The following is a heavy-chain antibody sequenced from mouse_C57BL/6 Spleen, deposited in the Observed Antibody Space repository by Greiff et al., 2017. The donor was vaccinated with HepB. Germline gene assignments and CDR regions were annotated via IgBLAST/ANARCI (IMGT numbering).Heavy chain of an antibody. D-gene: IGHD2-1*01. CDR3: ARTYGNYEGFAY. CDR1: GFSLTSYG. CDR2: IWSGGST. V-gene: IGHV2-2*01. Sequence: QVHVKQSGPGLVQPSQSLSITCTVSGFSLTSYGVHWVRQSPGKGLEWLGVIWSGGSTDYNAAFISRLSISKDNSKSQVFFKMNSLQADDTAIYYCARTYGNYEGFAYWGQGTLVTVSA. J-gene: IGHJ3*01.